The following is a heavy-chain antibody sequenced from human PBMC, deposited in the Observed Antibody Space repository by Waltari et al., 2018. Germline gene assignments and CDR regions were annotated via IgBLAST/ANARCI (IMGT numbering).Heavy chain of an antibody. CDR3: ARAVTTVTRPNFDY. Sequence: QVQLVESGGGVVQPGRPLRLSCAASGFTFSSYAMHWVRQAPGKGQEWVAVISYDGSNKYYADSVKGRFTISRDNSKNTLYLQMNSLRAEDTAVYYCARAVTTVTRPNFDYWGQGTLVTVSS. V-gene: IGHV3-30*01. CDR2: ISYDGSNK. D-gene: IGHD4-4*01. CDR1: GFTFSSYA. J-gene: IGHJ4*02.